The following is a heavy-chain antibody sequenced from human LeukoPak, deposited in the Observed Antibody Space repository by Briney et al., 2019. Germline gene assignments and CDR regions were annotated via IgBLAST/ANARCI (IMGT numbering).Heavy chain of an antibody. D-gene: IGHD3-22*01. Sequence: SETLSLTCTVSGGSISSYYWSWIRQPPGKGLEWIGYINYSGSTSYNPSLKSRVTISVDTSKNQLSLKLSSVTAADTAVYYCARILVARFDYWGQGTLVTVSS. V-gene: IGHV4-59*01. J-gene: IGHJ4*02. CDR2: INYSGST. CDR1: GGSISSYY. CDR3: ARILVARFDY.